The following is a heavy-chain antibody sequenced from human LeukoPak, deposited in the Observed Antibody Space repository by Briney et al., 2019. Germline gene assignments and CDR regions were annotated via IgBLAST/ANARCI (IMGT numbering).Heavy chain of an antibody. V-gene: IGHV3-23*01. J-gene: IGHJ4*02. Sequence: GGSLRLSCAASGFTFSSYAMSWVRQAPGKGLEWVSAISGSGGSTYYADSVKGRFTIPRDNSKNTLYLQMNSLRAEDTAVYYCAKDLWFGELLYYFDYWGQGTLVTVSS. CDR2: ISGSGGST. CDR1: GFTFSSYA. D-gene: IGHD3-10*01. CDR3: AKDLWFGELLYYFDY.